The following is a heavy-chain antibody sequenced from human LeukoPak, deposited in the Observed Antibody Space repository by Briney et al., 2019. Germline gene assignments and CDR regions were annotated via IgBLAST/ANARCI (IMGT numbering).Heavy chain of an antibody. Sequence: GGSLRLSCAASGFTFSSYAMHWVRQAPGKGLEYVSAISSNEGSTYYANSVKGRFTISRDNSKNTLYLQMGSLRAEDMAVYYCARGRYSSGWILDYWGQGTLVTVSS. CDR2: ISSNEGST. D-gene: IGHD6-19*01. CDR1: GFTFSSYA. V-gene: IGHV3-64*01. J-gene: IGHJ4*02. CDR3: ARGRYSSGWILDY.